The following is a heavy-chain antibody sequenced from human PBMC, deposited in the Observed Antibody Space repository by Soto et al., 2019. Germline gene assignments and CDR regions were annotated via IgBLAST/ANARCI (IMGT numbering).Heavy chain of an antibody. Sequence: SDTLSLTCTVSGGSINSGGSNWNWIRQRPGEGLEWIGYITYRGTTYSIPSLKSRVTMSVDTSKNQFSLKLSSVSAADTAVYYCARESGESLRFFDYWGQGAPVTVSS. D-gene: IGHD3-10*01. CDR2: ITYRGTT. J-gene: IGHJ4*02. V-gene: IGHV4-31*03. CDR3: ARESGESLRFFDY. CDR1: GGSINSGGSN.